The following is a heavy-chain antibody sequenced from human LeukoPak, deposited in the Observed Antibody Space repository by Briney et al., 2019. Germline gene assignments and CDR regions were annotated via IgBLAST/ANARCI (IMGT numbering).Heavy chain of an antibody. J-gene: IGHJ4*02. Sequence: PGRSLRLSCAASGFTFSSYGMHWVRQAPGKGLEWVAVISYDGSNKYYADSVKGRFTISRDNSKNTLYLQMNSLRAEDTAVYYCARNYPKIAVAGTGDYWDQGTLVTVSS. CDR3: ARNYPKIAVAGTGDY. D-gene: IGHD6-19*01. CDR1: GFTFSSYG. CDR2: ISYDGSNK. V-gene: IGHV3-30*03.